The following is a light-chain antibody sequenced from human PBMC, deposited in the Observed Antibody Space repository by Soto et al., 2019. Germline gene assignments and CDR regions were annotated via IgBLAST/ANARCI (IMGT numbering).Light chain of an antibody. CDR2: RNN. Sequence: QSVLTQPPSASGTPGQRVTISCSGSNSNIGSKNVNWYRQFPGTAPKLLIYRNNQRYSGVPDRVSASKSGTSASLAISGLQSEDEADYYCAVWDDTLNGPVFGGGTKVTVL. CDR1: NSNIGSKN. V-gene: IGLV1-44*01. CDR3: AVWDDTLNGPV. J-gene: IGLJ3*02.